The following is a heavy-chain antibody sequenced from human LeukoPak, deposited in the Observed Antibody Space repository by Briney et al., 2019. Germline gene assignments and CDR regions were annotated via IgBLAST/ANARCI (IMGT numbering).Heavy chain of an antibody. CDR3: VRDSPRVRGWFDP. D-gene: IGHD3-10*01. CDR2: ISSNGRTI. CDR1: KYIFRDYY. Sequence: HGGSLRLSCAASKYIFRDYYMSWVRQAPGKGLEWIAYISSNGRTIYYADSVRGRFTISRDNDKSSMYLLMNSLRVDDTAVYYCVRDSPRVRGWFDPWGQGTLVTVSS. J-gene: IGHJ5*02. V-gene: IGHV3-11*01.